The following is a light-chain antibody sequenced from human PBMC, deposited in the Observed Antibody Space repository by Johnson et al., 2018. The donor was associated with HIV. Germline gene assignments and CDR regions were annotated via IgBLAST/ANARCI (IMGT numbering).Light chain of an antibody. CDR3: GTWDSLYV. Sequence: QSVLTQPPSVYAAAGQKVTISCSGSSSNIGNNYVAWYQQVPGTAPKLLIYDNNRRHSGVPDRFSGYKSGTSDTLSITGLQTGDEADYYCGTWDSLYVFGTGTKVTVL. V-gene: IGLV1-51*01. J-gene: IGLJ1*01. CDR2: DNN. CDR1: SSNIGNNY.